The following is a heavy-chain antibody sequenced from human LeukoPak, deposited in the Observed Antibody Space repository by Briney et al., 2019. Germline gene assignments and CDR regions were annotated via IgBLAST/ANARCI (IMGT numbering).Heavy chain of an antibody. Sequence: SETLSLTCAVYGGSFSGYYWSWIRQPPGKGLEWIGEINHSGSTNYNPSLKSRVTISVDTSKNQFSLELSSVTAADTAVYYCARDRLLWFGESSRYYYGMDVWGQGTTVTVSS. CDR1: GGSFSGYY. J-gene: IGHJ6*02. D-gene: IGHD3-10*01. V-gene: IGHV4-34*01. CDR3: ARDRLLWFGESSRYYYGMDV. CDR2: INHSGST.